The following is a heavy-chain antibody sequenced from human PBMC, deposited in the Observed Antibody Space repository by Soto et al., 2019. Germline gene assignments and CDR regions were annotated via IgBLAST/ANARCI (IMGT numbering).Heavy chain of an antibody. Sequence: QVQLVQSGAEVKKPGSSVNVSCKASGGTFSSYTISWVRQAPGQGLEWMGRIIPILGRANYAQKFQGRVTITADKSPSTAYMEPRSLRSEDNAVYYCARGEYYYGSGAFFDYWGQGTLVTVSS. J-gene: IGHJ4*02. CDR3: ARGEYYYGSGAFFDY. CDR1: GGTFSSYT. V-gene: IGHV1-69*08. D-gene: IGHD3-10*01. CDR2: IIPILGRA.